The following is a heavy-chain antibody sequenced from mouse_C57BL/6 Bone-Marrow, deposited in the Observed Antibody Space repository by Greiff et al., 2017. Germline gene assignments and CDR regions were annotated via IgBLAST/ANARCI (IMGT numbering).Heavy chain of an antibody. J-gene: IGHJ4*01. CDR3: ARDPYGSSYYYAMDY. CDR2: ISDGGSYT. CDR1: GFTFSSYA. Sequence: EVNLVESGGGLVKPGGSLKLSCAASGFTFSSYAMSWVRQTPEKRLEWVATISDGGSYTYYPDNVKGRFTISRDNAKNNLYPQMSHLKSEDTAMYYCARDPYGSSYYYAMDYWGQGTSVTVSA. V-gene: IGHV5-4*01. D-gene: IGHD1-1*01.